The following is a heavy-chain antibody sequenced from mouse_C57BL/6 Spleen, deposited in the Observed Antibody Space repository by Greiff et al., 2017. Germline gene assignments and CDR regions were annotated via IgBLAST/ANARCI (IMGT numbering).Heavy chain of an antibody. CDR3: TTRQLRLRGY. CDR2: IDPENGDT. CDR1: GFNFKDDY. D-gene: IGHD3-2*02. J-gene: IGHJ2*01. Sequence: VQLQQSGAELVRPGASVKLSCTASGFNFKDDYMHWVKQRPEQGLEWIGWIDPENGDTEYASKFQGKATITADTSSNTAYLQLSSLTSEDTAVYYCTTRQLRLRGYWGQGTTLTVSS. V-gene: IGHV14-4*01.